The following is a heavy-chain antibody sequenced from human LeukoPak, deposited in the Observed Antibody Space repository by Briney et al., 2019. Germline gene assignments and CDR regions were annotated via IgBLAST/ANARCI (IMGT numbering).Heavy chain of an antibody. CDR3: ACFGVAHFRAFDI. Sequence: PGGSLRLSCAASGFTFSSYAMSWVRQAPGKGLEWVSAISGSGGSTYYADSVKGRFTISRDNSKNTLYLQMNSLRAEDTAVYYCACFGVAHFRAFDIWGQGTMVTVSS. CDR1: GFTFSSYA. D-gene: IGHD3-3*01. J-gene: IGHJ3*02. V-gene: IGHV3-23*01. CDR2: ISGSGGST.